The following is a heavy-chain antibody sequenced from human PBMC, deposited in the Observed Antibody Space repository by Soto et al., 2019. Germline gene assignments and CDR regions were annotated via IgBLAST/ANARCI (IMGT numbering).Heavy chain of an antibody. Sequence: PSETLSLTCTVSGGSFSRGSHYGTRIRQPPGKGLEWIGYIYYSCSTNYNPSLKSRVTISVDTSENRFSLKLSSVTRAGTAVYYCARVIRSGWPYYFDYWGQGTLVTVSS. CDR3: ARVIRSGWPYYFDY. J-gene: IGHJ4*02. CDR1: GGSFSRGSHY. CDR2: IYYSCST. V-gene: IGHV4-61*01. D-gene: IGHD6-19*01.